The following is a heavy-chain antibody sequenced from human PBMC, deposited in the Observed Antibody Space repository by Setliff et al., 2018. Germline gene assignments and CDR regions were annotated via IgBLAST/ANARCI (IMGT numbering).Heavy chain of an antibody. D-gene: IGHD3-10*01. CDR1: GGSISSSSYY. J-gene: IGHJ6*03. V-gene: IGHV4-39*01. Sequence: SETLSLTCTVSGGSISSSSYYWGWIRQPPGKGLEWIGSIYYSGSTYYNPSLKSRVTISVDTSKNQFSLKLSSVTAADTAVYYCARAYYYGSGNSHKYYMDVWGKGTAVTVSS. CDR2: IYYSGST. CDR3: ARAYYYGSGNSHKYYMDV.